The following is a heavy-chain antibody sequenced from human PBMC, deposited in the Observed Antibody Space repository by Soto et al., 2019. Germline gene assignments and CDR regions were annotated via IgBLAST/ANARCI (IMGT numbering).Heavy chain of an antibody. J-gene: IGHJ4*02. CDR2: IYYSGST. CDR3: ARAYCSGGSCWEGYFDY. Sequence: PSETLSLTCTVSGGSISSSSYYWGWIRQPPGKGLEWIGSIYYSGSTYYNPSLKSRVTISVDTSKNQFSLKLSSVTAADTAAYYCARAYCSGGSCWEGYFDYWGQGTLVTVSS. V-gene: IGHV4-39*01. CDR1: GGSISSSSYY. D-gene: IGHD2-15*01.